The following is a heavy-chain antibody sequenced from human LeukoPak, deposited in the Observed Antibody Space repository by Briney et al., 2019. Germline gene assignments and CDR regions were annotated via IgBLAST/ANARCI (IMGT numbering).Heavy chain of an antibody. D-gene: IGHD3-16*02. Sequence: AGGSLRLSCAASGFTFSDYYMSWIRRAPGKGLEWVSYISSSGSTIYYADSVKGRFTISRDNAKNSLYLQMNSLRAEDTAVYYCARDAYDYVWGSYRSAGHYMDVWGKGTTVTVSS. CDR1: GFTFSDYY. CDR3: ARDAYDYVWGSYRSAGHYMDV. J-gene: IGHJ6*03. V-gene: IGHV3-11*04. CDR2: ISSSGSTI.